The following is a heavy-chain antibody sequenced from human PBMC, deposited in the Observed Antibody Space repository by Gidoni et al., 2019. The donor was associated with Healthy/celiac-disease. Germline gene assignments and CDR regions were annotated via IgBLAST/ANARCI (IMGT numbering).Heavy chain of an antibody. J-gene: IGHJ4*02. D-gene: IGHD5-12*01. CDR2: IYYSGST. CDR1: GGSISSYY. Sequence: QVQLQASGPGLVKPSETLSLTCTVSGGSISSYYWSWIRQPPGKGLEWIGYIYYSGSTNYNPSLKSRVTISVDTSKNQFSLKLSSVTAADTAVYYCARATDGYNSPPPLDYWGQGTLVTVSS. V-gene: IGHV4-59*01. CDR3: ARATDGYNSPPPLDY.